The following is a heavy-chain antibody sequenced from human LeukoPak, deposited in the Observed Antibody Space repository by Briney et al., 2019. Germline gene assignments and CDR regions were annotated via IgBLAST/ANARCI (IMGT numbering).Heavy chain of an antibody. CDR3: ARQDSSGYCDY. CDR1: GGSISSSSYY. J-gene: IGHJ4*02. CDR2: IYYSGST. V-gene: IGHV4-39*01. Sequence: SETLSLTCTVSGGSISSSSYYWGWIRQPSGKGLEWIGSIYYSGSTYYNPSLKSRVTISVDTSKNQFSLKLSSVTAADTAVYYCARQDSSGYCDYWGQGTLVTVSS. D-gene: IGHD3-22*01.